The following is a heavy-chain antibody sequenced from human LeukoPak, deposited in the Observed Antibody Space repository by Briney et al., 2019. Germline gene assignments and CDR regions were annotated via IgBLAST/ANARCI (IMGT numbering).Heavy chain of an antibody. J-gene: IGHJ2*01. Sequence: GGSLRLSCSASGFTFSSYAMHWVRQAPGKGLEYVSAISGNGVDTYYADSVKGRFTISRDNSKNTLYLQMNSLRAEDTAVYYCAKGGLNWAYWYFDLWGRGTLVTVSS. V-gene: IGHV3-64*04. CDR3: AKGGLNWAYWYFDL. CDR2: ISGNGVDT. D-gene: IGHD7-27*01. CDR1: GFTFSSYA.